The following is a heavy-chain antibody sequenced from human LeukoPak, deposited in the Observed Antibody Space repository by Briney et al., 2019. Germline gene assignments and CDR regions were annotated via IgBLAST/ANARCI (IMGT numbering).Heavy chain of an antibody. CDR1: GFTFSSYG. Sequence: GGSLRLSCVASGFTFSSYGMHWVRQAPGKGLEWVAFIRYDGSNKYYADSVKGRFTISRDNSKNTLYLQMNSLRAEDTAVYYCAKDDSYGSGPYGMDVWGQGTTVTVSS. J-gene: IGHJ6*02. CDR2: IRYDGSNK. D-gene: IGHD3-10*01. V-gene: IGHV3-30*02. CDR3: AKDDSYGSGPYGMDV.